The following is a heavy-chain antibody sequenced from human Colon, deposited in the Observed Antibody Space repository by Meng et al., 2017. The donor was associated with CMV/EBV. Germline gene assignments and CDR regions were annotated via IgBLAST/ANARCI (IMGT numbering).Heavy chain of an antibody. CDR3: AKVAGIGEFGS. CDR2: ISYDGSIQ. D-gene: IGHD3-10*01. Sequence: GESLKISCAASGFTFSNYAMHWVRQTPDKGLEWVAIISYDGSIQSYADSVKGRFTISRDTSKSTLYLQMNSLRPEDTALYYCAKVAGIGEFGSWGQGTLVTVSS. CDR1: GFTFSNYA. J-gene: IGHJ5*01. V-gene: IGHV3-30*04.